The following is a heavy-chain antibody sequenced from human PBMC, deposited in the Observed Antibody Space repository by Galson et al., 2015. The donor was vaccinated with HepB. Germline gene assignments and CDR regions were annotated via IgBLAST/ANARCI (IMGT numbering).Heavy chain of an antibody. CDR1: GFTFSSYG. V-gene: IGHV3-33*01. Sequence: SLRLSCAASGFTFSSYGMHWVRQAPGKGLEWVAVIWYDGSNKYYADSVKGRFTISRDNSKNTLYLQMNSLRAEDTAVYYCARDAALGYCSSTSCYPSAYWGQGTLVTVSS. J-gene: IGHJ4*02. D-gene: IGHD2-2*01. CDR3: ARDAALGYCSSTSCYPSAY. CDR2: IWYDGSNK.